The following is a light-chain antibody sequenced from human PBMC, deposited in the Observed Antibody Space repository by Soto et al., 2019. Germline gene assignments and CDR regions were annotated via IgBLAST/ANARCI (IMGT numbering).Light chain of an antibody. CDR2: EDN. CDR1: SGSIAGNY. J-gene: IGLJ1*01. V-gene: IGLV6-57*04. Sequence: NFMLTQPHSVSESPGKTVTISCTRSSGSIAGNYVQWYQQRPGSAPTTVIYEDNRRPSGVPDRFSGSIDSSSTSASLTISGLKTEDEADYSCPSYDDRNLYVFGTGTKLTVL. CDR3: PSYDDRNLYV.